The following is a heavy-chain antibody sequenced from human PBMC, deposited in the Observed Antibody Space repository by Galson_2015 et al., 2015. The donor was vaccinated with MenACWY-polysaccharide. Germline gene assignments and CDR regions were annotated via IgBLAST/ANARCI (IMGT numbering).Heavy chain of an antibody. CDR3: ASGYSAYD. CDR1: GFTFSPYW. CDR2: IKSDGSST. V-gene: IGHV3-74*01. Sequence: SLRLSCAASGFTFSPYWMHWVRHTPGKGLVWVSRIKSDGSSTNYADSVKGRFTISRENANNTLYLQMNSLRAEDTALYYCASGYSAYDWCQGTLVTDS. D-gene: IGHD5-12*01. J-gene: IGHJ4*02.